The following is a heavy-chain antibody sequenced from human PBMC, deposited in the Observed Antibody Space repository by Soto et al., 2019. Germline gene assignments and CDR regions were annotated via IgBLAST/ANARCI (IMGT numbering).Heavy chain of an antibody. CDR1: GFSLRNSGVG. Sequence: QITLKESGPTLVKPTQPLTLSCIFSGFSLRNSGVGVGWIRQPPGKALEWLALIFGDDDKRYSQSLKSRLTITKDTSKNQLVLTMNNLDPVDTATYYCAHLTAGGFYFDYWGQGTLVTVSS. J-gene: IGHJ4*02. V-gene: IGHV2-5*02. CDR3: AHLTAGGFYFDY. D-gene: IGHD2-21*02. CDR2: IFGDDDK.